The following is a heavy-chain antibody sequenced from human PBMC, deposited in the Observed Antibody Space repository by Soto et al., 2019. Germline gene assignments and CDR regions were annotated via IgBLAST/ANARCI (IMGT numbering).Heavy chain of an antibody. V-gene: IGHV3-9*01. Sequence: EVQLVESGGGLVQPGRSLRLSCAASGFTFDDYAMHWVRQAPGKGLEWVSGISWNSGSIGYADSVKGRFTISRDNAKNSLYLQMKSLRAEDTALYYCAKDIGHLGYWGQGTLVTVSS. CDR1: GFTFDDYA. CDR3: AKDIGHLGY. J-gene: IGHJ4*02. CDR2: ISWNSGSI.